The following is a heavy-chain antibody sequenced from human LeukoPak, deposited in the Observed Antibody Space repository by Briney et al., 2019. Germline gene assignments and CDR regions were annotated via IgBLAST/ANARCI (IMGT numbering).Heavy chain of an antibody. Sequence: GGSLRLSCAASGFTFSNYWMNWVRLAPGKGLVWVSRINRDGSSTNYADSVKGRFTISRDNAKNTLYLQMNSLRAEDTAVYYCAKGVPYCSTTSCHFDYWGQGTLVTVSS. CDR1: GFTFSNYW. CDR3: AKGVPYCSTTSCHFDY. CDR2: INRDGSST. D-gene: IGHD2-2*01. V-gene: IGHV3-74*01. J-gene: IGHJ4*02.